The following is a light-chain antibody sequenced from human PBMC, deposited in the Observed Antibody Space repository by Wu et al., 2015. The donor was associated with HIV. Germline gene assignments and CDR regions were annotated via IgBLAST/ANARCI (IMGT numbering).Light chain of an antibody. CDR1: QGISSY. CDR3: QQLNSYPFT. J-gene: IGKJ3*01. CDR2: AAS. V-gene: IGKV1-9*01. Sequence: DIQLTQSPSFLSVSVGDRVTITCRASQGISSYLAWYQQKPGKAPKLLIYAASTLQSGVPSRFSGSGSGTEFTLTISSLQPEDFATYYCQQLNSYPFTFRPWDQSGYQT.